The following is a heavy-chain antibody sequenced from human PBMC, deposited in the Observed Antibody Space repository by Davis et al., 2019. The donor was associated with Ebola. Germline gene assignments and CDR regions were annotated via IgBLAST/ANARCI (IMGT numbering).Heavy chain of an antibody. D-gene: IGHD6-13*01. CDR2: IYHSGST. V-gene: IGHV4-4*02. CDR1: GGSISSSNW. CDR3: ARDQQQLDYYYGMDV. Sequence: SETLSLTCAVSGGSISSSNWWSWVRQPPGKGLEWIGEIYHSGSTNYNPSLKSRVTISVDKSKNQFSLKLSSVTAADTAVYYCARDQQQLDYYYGMDVWGKGTTVTVSS. J-gene: IGHJ6*04.